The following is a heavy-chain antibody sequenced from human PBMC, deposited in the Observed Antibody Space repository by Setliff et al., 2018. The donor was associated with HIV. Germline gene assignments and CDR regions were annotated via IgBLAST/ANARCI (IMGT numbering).Heavy chain of an antibody. D-gene: IGHD3-22*01. CDR3: ARVRLYNSALDY. CDR1: GFSVSNYY. V-gene: IGHV3-66*02. CDR2: IYSDGST. J-gene: IGHJ4*02. Sequence: HPGGSLRLSCAASGFSVSNYYMAWVRQAPGKGLEWVSTIYSDGSTYHADSVKGRFTLSRDTSKNTLSLQMNTLRPEDTAVYFCARVRLYNSALDYWGQGTLVTVSS.